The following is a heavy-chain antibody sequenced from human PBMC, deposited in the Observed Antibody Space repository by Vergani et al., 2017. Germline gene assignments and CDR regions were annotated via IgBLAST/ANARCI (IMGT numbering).Heavy chain of an antibody. CDR1: GFTFSSYG. V-gene: IGHV3-30*18. CDR3: AKDSSDIVVVVAATPHYYYMDV. Sequence: QVQLVESGGGVVQPGRSLRLSCAASGFTFSSYGMHWVRQAPGKGLEWVAVISYDGSNKYYADSVKGRFTISRDNSKNTRYLQMNSLRAEDTAVYYCAKDSSDIVVVVAATPHYYYMDVWGKGTTVTVSS. CDR2: ISYDGSNK. J-gene: IGHJ6*03. D-gene: IGHD2-15*01.